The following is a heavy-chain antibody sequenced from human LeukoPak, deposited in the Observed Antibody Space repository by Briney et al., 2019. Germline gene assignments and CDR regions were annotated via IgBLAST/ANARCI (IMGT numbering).Heavy chain of an antibody. Sequence: PGGSLRLSCAGPGFSFSTSWMYWVRQAPGKGLLWVSRMNGDGSDPSYADSVKGRFTISRDNAKNSLYLEMKSLRVEDTAVYYCARDGTFTGSSNYYYIDVWGKGTTVTISS. J-gene: IGHJ6*03. CDR3: ARDGTFTGSSNYYYIDV. D-gene: IGHD1-14*01. CDR2: MNGDGSDP. V-gene: IGHV3-74*01. CDR1: GFSFSTSW.